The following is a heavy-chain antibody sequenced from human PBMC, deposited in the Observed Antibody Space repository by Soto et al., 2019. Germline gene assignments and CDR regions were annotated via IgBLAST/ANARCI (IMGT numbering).Heavy chain of an antibody. CDR3: AGRSIAAAGKAGYYYGMDV. CDR2: IIPIFGTA. D-gene: IGHD6-13*01. Sequence: QVQLVQSGAEVKKPGSSVKVSCKASGGTFSSYAISWVRQAPGQGLEWMGGIIPIFGTANYAQKFQGRVTITADKSTSTAYMELSSLRSEDTAVYYCAGRSIAAAGKAGYYYGMDVWGQGTTVTVSS. CDR1: GGTFSSYA. J-gene: IGHJ6*02. V-gene: IGHV1-69*06.